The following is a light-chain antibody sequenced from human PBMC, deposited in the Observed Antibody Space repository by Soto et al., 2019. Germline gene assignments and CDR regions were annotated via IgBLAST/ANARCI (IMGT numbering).Light chain of an antibody. J-gene: IGKJ4*01. CDR3: QQCDSYPLT. CDR1: QGISSY. CDR2: AAS. V-gene: IGKV1-9*01. Sequence: DIQLTQSPSFLSASVGDRVTLSCRASQGISSYLVWYQQKPGKAPKLLIYAASTLQSGVPSRFSGSGSGTEFTLTISSLQPEDFVTYYCQQCDSYPLTFGGGTKVDI.